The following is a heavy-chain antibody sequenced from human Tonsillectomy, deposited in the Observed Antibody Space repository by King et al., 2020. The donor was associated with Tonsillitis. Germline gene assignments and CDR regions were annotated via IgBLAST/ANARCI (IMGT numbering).Heavy chain of an antibody. CDR3: ARDIGFRYCSGGTYLSPPLFNY. D-gene: IGHD2-15*01. CDR2: INWNSGSI. Sequence: VQLVESGGGLVQPGRSLTLSCAASGFTFDDYAMHWVRKAPGKGLEWFSGINWNSGSITYADSVKGRFTISRDNAKNSLYLRMNSLRAEDMSLYYCARDIGFRYCSGGTYLSPPLFNYWGRGTLVTVSS. CDR1: GFTFDDYA. J-gene: IGHJ4*02. V-gene: IGHV3-9*03.